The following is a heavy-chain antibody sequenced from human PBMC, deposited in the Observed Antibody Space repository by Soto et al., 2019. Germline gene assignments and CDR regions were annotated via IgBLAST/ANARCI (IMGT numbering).Heavy chain of an antibody. D-gene: IGHD3-3*01. J-gene: IGHJ6*02. CDR3: ASFSNQHGDFWSVYFPATRGGGTYYYYGVDL. CDR2: IIPSFGTA. Sequence: VQLVQSGAEVKKPGSSVKVFCKASGGTFSSYAISWMRQAPGQGLEWMGGIIPSFGTANYAQKFHGRVTITADKATRTASTQLSNRRSQRTAGYYCASFSNQHGDFWSVYFPATRGGGTYYYYGVDLWGQGNTV. V-gene: IGHV1-69*06. CDR1: GGTFSSYA.